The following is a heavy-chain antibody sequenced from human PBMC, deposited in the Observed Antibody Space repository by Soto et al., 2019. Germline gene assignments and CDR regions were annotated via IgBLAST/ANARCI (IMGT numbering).Heavy chain of an antibody. CDR1: GFTFDDYT. D-gene: IGHD6-13*01. V-gene: IGHV3-43*01. CDR2: ISWDGGST. Sequence: EVQLVESGGVVVQPGGSLRLSCAASGFTFDDYTMHWVRQAPGKGLEWVSLISWDGGSTYYADSVKGRFTISRDNSKNSLYLQMNSLRTEDTALYYCAKDHRRRIAAAGITKVPYFDYWGQGTLVTVSS. CDR3: AKDHRRRIAAAGITKVPYFDY. J-gene: IGHJ4*02.